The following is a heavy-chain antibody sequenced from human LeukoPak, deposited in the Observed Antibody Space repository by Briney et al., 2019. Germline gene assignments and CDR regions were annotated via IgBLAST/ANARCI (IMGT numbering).Heavy chain of an antibody. Sequence: SETLSLTCTVSGDSITSTTYYWGWIRQSPGKGLEWIGSIYYSGTTYYNPSLKSRVTISVDTSKSQFSLKLTSVTAADTAVYYCARSTSGSYFWADKWGQGTLVTASS. J-gene: IGHJ4*02. V-gene: IGHV4-39*01. CDR1: GDSITSTTYY. CDR2: IYYSGTT. CDR3: ARSTSGSYFWADK. D-gene: IGHD1-26*01.